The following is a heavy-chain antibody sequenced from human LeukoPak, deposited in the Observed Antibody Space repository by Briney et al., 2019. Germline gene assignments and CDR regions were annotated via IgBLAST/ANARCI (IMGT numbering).Heavy chain of an antibody. V-gene: IGHV3-48*03. Sequence: GGSLRLSCAASGFTFSSYEMNWVRQAPGKGLEWVSYISSSGSTIYYADSVKGRFTISRDNAKNSLYLQMNSLRAEDTAVYYCASSGSGSYVYWGQGTLVTVSS. D-gene: IGHD1-26*01. CDR1: GFTFSSYE. J-gene: IGHJ4*02. CDR2: ISSSGSTI. CDR3: ASSGSGSYVY.